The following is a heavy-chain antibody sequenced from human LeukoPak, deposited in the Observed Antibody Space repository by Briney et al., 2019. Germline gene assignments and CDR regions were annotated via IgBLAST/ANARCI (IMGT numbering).Heavy chain of an antibody. CDR1: GFTFSSYE. J-gene: IGHJ4*02. CDR2: ISSSGSTI. D-gene: IGHD5-18*01. V-gene: IGHV3-48*03. Sequence: GGSLRLSCAASGFTFSSYEMNWVRQAPGKGLEWVSYISSSGSTIYYADSVMGRFTISRHNSRNTLYLQMNSLRAEDTAVYYCARVDTVMAYYFDLWGQGTLVTVSS. CDR3: ARVDTVMAYYFDL.